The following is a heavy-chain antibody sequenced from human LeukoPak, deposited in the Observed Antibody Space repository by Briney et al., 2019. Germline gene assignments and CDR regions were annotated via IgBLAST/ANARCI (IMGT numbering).Heavy chain of an antibody. J-gene: IGHJ4*02. V-gene: IGHV1-18*01. CDR3: ARDPSNSSGRHDIFDF. D-gene: IGHD6-19*01. Sequence: ASVKVSCKASGYTFTSHGISWVRQAPGQGLEWMGWTNAHNGDTNNAQKRQGTVTMNNDTSTSTAYMELRSLGSGDAAVYYWARDPSNSSGRHDIFDFWGQGSLVIVSS. CDR1: GYTFTSHG. CDR2: TNAHNGDT.